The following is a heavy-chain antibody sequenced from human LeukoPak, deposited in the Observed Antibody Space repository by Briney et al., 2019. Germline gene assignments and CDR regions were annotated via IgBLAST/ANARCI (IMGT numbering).Heavy chain of an antibody. V-gene: IGHV1-18*01. CDR3: ARDSWSGYYDFWSGYYKAYYGMDV. D-gene: IGHD3-3*01. CDR2: ISAYNGNT. Sequence: GASVKVSCKASGYTFTSYGISWVRQAPGQGLEWMGWISAYNGNTNYAQKLQGRVTMTTDTSTSTAYMELRSLRSDDTAVYNCARDSWSGYYDFWSGYYKAYYGMDVWGQGTTVTVSS. J-gene: IGHJ6*02. CDR1: GYTFTSYG.